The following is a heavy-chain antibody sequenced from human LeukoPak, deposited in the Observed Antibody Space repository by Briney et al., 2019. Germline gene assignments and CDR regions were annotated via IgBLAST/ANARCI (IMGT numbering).Heavy chain of an antibody. CDR3: ARDGGYSSGWYYFDY. V-gene: IGHV1-69*01. J-gene: IGHJ4*02. CDR1: GYTFTSYG. CDR2: IIPIFGTA. D-gene: IGHD6-19*01. Sequence: GASVKVSCKASGYTFTSYGITWVRQAPGQGLEWMGGIIPIFGTANYAQKFQGRVTITADESTSTAYMELSSLRSEDTAVYYCARDGGYSSGWYYFDYWGQGTLVTVSS.